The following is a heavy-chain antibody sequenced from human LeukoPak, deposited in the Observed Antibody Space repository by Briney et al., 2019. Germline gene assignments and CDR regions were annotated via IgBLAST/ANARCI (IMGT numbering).Heavy chain of an antibody. V-gene: IGHV4-61*01. CDR3: ARDHAEGWFDP. CDR1: GGSVSSGTFY. J-gene: IGHJ5*02. CDR2: IYYTGIT. Sequence: SETLSLTCIVSGGSVSSGTFYWSWIRQSPGKGLEWIGYIYYTGITNYNPSLKSRVTISVDTSKNQFSLNLSCVTAADTAVYYCARDHAEGWFDPWGQGTLVTVSS. D-gene: IGHD1-14*01.